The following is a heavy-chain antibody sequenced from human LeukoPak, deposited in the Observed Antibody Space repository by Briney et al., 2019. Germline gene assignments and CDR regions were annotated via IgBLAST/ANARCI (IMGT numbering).Heavy chain of an antibody. CDR1: GFTFSRHW. V-gene: IGHV3-7*01. CDR2: IKQGGNEK. CDR3: ARDYDSDYMDV. J-gene: IGHJ6*03. Sequence: GGSLRLSCAASGFTFSRHWMTWVRRAPGKGLEWVASIKQGGNEKYYADSVKGRFTVSRDNAKNSLYLQMNSLRAEDTAVYYCARDYDSDYMDVWGKGTTVTVSS. D-gene: IGHD3-16*01.